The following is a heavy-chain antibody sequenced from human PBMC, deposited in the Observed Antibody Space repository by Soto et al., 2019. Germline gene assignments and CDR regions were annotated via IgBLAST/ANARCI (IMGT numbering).Heavy chain of an antibody. V-gene: IGHV3-33*01. Sequence: GGSLRLSCASSGFTFSSYGMHWVRQAPGKGLEWVAVIWYDGSNKYYADSVKGRFTISRDNSKNTLYLQMNSLRAEDTAVYYCARVNYYYGMDVWGQGTTVTVSS. CDR1: GFTFSSYG. CDR3: ARVNYYYGMDV. CDR2: IWYDGSNK. J-gene: IGHJ6*02.